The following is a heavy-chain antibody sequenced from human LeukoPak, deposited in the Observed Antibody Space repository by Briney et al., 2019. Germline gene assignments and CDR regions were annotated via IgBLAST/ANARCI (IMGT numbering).Heavy chain of an antibody. Sequence: GATVEISCKVSGCTFTDYYMHWVQQAPGKGLEWMGLVDPEDGETIYAEKFQGRVTITADTSTDTAYMELSSLRSEGTAVYYCATMEYCSGGSCPDWGQGTLVTVSS. J-gene: IGHJ4*02. CDR1: GCTFTDYY. CDR3: ATMEYCSGGSCPD. CDR2: VDPEDGET. V-gene: IGHV1-69-2*01. D-gene: IGHD2-15*01.